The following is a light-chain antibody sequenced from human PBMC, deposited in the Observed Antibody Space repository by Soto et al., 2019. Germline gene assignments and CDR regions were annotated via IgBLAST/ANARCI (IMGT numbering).Light chain of an antibody. Sequence: SVVTRLASVSGSRGQSNTISCTGTSSDVGGYNYVSWYQQQSGKAPKLIIHEVSYRPSGVSNRFSGSKSGNTASLTISGLQAEDEADYSCDSYTRSRAYVFGIGTKVTVL. CDR3: DSYTRSRAYV. CDR1: SSDVGGYNY. CDR2: EVS. J-gene: IGLJ1*01. V-gene: IGLV2-14*01.